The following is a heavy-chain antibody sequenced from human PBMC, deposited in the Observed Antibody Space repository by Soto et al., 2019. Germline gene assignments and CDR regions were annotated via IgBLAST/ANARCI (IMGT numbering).Heavy chain of an antibody. CDR1: GGTFSSYT. D-gene: IGHD3-22*01. CDR3: ARDLRYYYDSSGYPDY. V-gene: IGHV1-69*04. Sequence: GASVKVSCKASGGTFSSYTISWVRQAPGQGLEWMGRIIPILGIANYARKFQGRVTITADKSTSTAYMELSSLRSEDTAVYYCARDLRYYYDSSGYPDYWGQGTLVTVSS. CDR2: IIPILGIA. J-gene: IGHJ4*02.